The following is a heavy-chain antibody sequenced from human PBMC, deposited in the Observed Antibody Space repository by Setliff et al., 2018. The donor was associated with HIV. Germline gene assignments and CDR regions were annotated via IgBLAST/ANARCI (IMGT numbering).Heavy chain of an antibody. D-gene: IGHD3-22*01. CDR3: ARHPYYYGSSGYHAPNWFDP. V-gene: IGHV4-59*04. CDR2: IHYSGSTS. CDR1: GGFISSYY. J-gene: IGHJ5*02. Sequence: SETLSLTCTVSGGFISSYYWSWIRQPPGKGLEWIGYIHYSGSTSYYNPSLKSRVTISVDTSKNQFSPKLSSVTAADTAVYYCARHPYYYGSSGYHAPNWFDPWGQGTLVTVSS.